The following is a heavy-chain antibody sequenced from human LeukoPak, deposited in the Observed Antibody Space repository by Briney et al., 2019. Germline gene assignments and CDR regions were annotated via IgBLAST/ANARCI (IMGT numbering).Heavy chain of an antibody. J-gene: IGHJ4*02. V-gene: IGHV7-4-1*02. CDR2: ISTYTGNP. D-gene: IGHD1-26*01. CDR3: ARDMAGSYWSFDY. Sequence: GASVKVSCKASGYTFTTYAMNWVRQAPGQGLEWMGWISTYTGNPTYAQGFTGRFVFSLDTSVSTAYLQISSLKAEDTAVYYCARDMAGSYWSFDYWGQGTLVTVSS. CDR1: GYTFTTYA.